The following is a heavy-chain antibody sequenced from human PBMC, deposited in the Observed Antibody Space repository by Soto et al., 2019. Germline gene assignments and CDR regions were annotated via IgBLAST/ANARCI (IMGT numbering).Heavy chain of an antibody. J-gene: IGHJ6*02. CDR1: GGSISSSGYY. CDR3: ASNLYSSSSPDV. V-gene: IGHV4-39*01. CDR2: IYYSGST. D-gene: IGHD6-13*01. Sequence: QLQLQESGPGLVKPSETLSLTCTVSGGSISSSGYYWGWIRQPPGKGLEWIANIYYSGSTYYNPPLKSRVTISVDTSKNQFSLKLTSVTAADTAVFYCASNLYSSSSPDVWGQGTTVTVSS.